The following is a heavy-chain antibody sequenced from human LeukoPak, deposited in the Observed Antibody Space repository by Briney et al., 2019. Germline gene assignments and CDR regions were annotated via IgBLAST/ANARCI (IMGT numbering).Heavy chain of an antibody. CDR2: INHSEST. CDR3: ARSTAARIVGAPFDY. V-gene: IGHV4-34*01. Sequence: SETLPLTCAVYGGSFSGYYWSWIRQPPGKGLEWIGEINHSESTNYNPSLKSRVTISVDTSKNQFSLKLSSVTAADTAVYYCARSTAARIVGAPFDYWGQGTLVTVSS. D-gene: IGHD1-26*01. CDR1: GGSFSGYY. J-gene: IGHJ4*02.